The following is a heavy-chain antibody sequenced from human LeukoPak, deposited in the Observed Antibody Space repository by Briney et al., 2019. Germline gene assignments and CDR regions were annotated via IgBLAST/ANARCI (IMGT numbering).Heavy chain of an antibody. CDR2: ISGTGGST. CDR3: AKSSYYDSSGFYREYYFDY. J-gene: IGHJ4*02. Sequence: GGSLRLSCVTSGFSFNNFGMTWVRQAPGRGLEWVSSISGTGGSTHYADSVKGRFTISRDNSKNTLYLQMNSLRAGDTAVYYCAKSSYYDSSGFYREYYFDYWGQGTLVPVSS. V-gene: IGHV3-23*01. CDR1: GFSFNNFG. D-gene: IGHD3-22*01.